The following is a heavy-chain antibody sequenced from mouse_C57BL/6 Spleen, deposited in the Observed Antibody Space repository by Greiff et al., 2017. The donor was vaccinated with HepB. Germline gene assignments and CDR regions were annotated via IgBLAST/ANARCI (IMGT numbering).Heavy chain of an antibody. CDR3: ARRGYDDGYYFDY. J-gene: IGHJ2*01. V-gene: IGHV14-3*01. D-gene: IGHD2-14*01. CDR1: GFNIKNTY. Sequence: EVQLQQSVAELVRPGASVKLSCTASGFNIKNTYMHWVKQRPEQGLEWIGRIDPANGNTKYAPKFPGKATITADTSSNTAYLQLSSRTYEDTAIYYCARRGYDDGYYFDYWGQGTTLTVSS. CDR2: IDPANGNT.